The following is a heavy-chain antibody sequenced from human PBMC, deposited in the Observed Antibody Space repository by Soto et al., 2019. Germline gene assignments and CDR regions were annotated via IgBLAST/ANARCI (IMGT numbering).Heavy chain of an antibody. CDR1: GFTFSSYG. CDR2: IWYDGSNK. J-gene: IGHJ4*02. V-gene: IGHV3-33*01. D-gene: IGHD1-20*01. CDR3: ARDRYNWNDDY. Sequence: QVQLVESGGGVVQPGRSLRLSCAASGFTFSSYGMHWVRQAPGKGLEWVAVIWYDGSNKYYADSVKGRFTISRDNSKNTLYLQMNSLRAEDTDVYYCARDRYNWNDDYWGQGTLVTVSS.